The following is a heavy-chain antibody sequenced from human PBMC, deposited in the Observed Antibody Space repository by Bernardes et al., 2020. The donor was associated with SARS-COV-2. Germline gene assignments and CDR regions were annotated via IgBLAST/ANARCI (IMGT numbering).Heavy chain of an antibody. D-gene: IGHD3-22*01. Sequence: GSLRLSCAASGFTFSSYWMHWVRQAPGKGLVWVSRINSDGSSTSYADSVKGRFTISRDNAKNTLYLQMNSLRAEDTAVYYCARDNYDSSGYYYENWFDPWGQGTLVTVSS. V-gene: IGHV3-74*01. CDR2: INSDGSST. CDR3: ARDNYDSSGYYYENWFDP. J-gene: IGHJ5*02. CDR1: GFTFSSYW.